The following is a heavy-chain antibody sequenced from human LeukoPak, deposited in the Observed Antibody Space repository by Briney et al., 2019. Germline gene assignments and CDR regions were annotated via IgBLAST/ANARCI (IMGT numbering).Heavy chain of an antibody. CDR2: IGISSSTI. Sequence: PGGSLRLSCAASGFTFSSSGMTWVRQAPGKGLEWVSYIGISSSTIYYADSVKGRFTISRGDAKNSLYLQMNSLRDEGTAVYYCARVSGWPWDYWGQGTLVTVSS. J-gene: IGHJ4*02. CDR1: GFTFSSSG. V-gene: IGHV3-48*02. CDR3: ARVSGWPWDY. D-gene: IGHD2-15*01.